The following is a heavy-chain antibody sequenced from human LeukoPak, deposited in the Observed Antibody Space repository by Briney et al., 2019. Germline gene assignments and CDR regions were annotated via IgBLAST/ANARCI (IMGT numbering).Heavy chain of an antibody. CDR3: ARVYRSLVTATCFDY. CDR2: IYTSGSA. D-gene: IGHD2-21*02. Sequence: PSETLSLTCTVSGGSISSYYWSWIRQPAGKGLEWIGRIYTSGSAYYNPSLKSRVTISVDTSKNQFSLKLSSVTAADTAVYYCARVYRSLVTATCFDYWGQGTLVTVSS. CDR1: GGSISSYY. V-gene: IGHV4-4*07. J-gene: IGHJ4*02.